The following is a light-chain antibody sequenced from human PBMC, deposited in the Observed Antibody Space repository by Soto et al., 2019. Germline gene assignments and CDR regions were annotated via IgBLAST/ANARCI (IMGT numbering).Light chain of an antibody. CDR2: GAS. CDR1: RTVHSN. J-gene: IGKJ1*01. Sequence: EIVMTQSPATVSVSPGDRVTLSCRASRTVHSNVAWYQHKPGQAPRLLIYGASFRATGMPARFSGSGFGTEFTLTISSLQSEDFATYYCQQYNSYGWTFGQGTKVDIK. V-gene: IGKV3-15*01. CDR3: QQYNSYGWT.